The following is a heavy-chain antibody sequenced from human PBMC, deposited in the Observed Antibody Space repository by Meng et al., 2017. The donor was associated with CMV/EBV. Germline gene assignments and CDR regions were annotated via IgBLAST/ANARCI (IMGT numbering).Heavy chain of an antibody. CDR2: IIPIFGTA. CDR1: GGTFSSYA. CDR3: ARGYVVPATNYYYYYGMDV. V-gene: IGHV1-69*05. Sequence: SVKVSCKASGGTFSSYAISWVRQAPGQGLEWMGGIIPIFGTANYAQKFQGRVTITTDESTSTTYMELSSLRSEDTAVYYCARGYVVPATNYYYYYGMDVWGQGTTVTVSS. J-gene: IGHJ6*02. D-gene: IGHD2-2*01.